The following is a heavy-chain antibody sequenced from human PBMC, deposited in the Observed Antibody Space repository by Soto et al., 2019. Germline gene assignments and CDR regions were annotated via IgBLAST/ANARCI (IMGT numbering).Heavy chain of an antibody. CDR2: ISYDGSDK. Sequence: QLQLVESGGGVVQPGRSLRLSCAAGGFTFSDYGMHWVRQAPGTGLEWVAVISYDGSDKYYADSVKGRFTISRDNSKNRLYLQMNSRRAEDTAVYYCATMERLFDYWGQGTLVTVSS. V-gene: IGHV3-30*03. CDR3: ATMERLFDY. CDR1: GFTFSDYG. J-gene: IGHJ4*02. D-gene: IGHD3-3*01.